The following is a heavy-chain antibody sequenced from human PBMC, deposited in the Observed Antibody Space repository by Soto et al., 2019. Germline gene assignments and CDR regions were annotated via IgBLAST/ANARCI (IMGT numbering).Heavy chain of an antibody. J-gene: IGHJ4*02. CDR3: ARQGFLVQLPDY. Sequence: GESLKISCKGSGYSFTSYWIGWVRQMPGKGMEWMRIINPSDSDTRYSPYFQGQVTISADKSISTAYLQWSSLKASDTAMYYCARQGFLVQLPDYWGQGTLVTVSS. CDR2: INPSDSDT. V-gene: IGHV5-51*01. CDR1: GYSFTSYW. D-gene: IGHD5-18*01.